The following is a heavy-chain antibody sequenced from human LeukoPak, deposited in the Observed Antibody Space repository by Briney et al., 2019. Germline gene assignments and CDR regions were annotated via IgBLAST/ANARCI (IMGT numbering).Heavy chain of an antibody. CDR2: MNPNSGNT. D-gene: IGHD3-9*01. Sequence: ASVKVSCKASGYTFTSYDINWVRQATGQGLEWMGWMNPNSGNTGYAQKFQGRVTMTRNTSISTAYMELSSLRSEDTAVYYCARDSDILTGYDYWGQGTLVTVSS. J-gene: IGHJ4*02. V-gene: IGHV1-8*01. CDR1: GYTFTSYD. CDR3: ARDSDILTGYDY.